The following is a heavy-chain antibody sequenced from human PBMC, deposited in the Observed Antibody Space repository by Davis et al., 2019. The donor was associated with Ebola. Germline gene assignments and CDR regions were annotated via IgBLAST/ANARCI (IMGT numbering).Heavy chain of an antibody. Sequence: GESLKISCAASGFTFSRHGMHWVRQAPGKGLEWVAVVSLDGGTTYYADSVKGRFTISRDNAKNSLYLQMNSLRAEETAVYYCATSTSCDGGRCVRYGMDVWGQGTTVTVSS. V-gene: IGHV3-30*03. D-gene: IGHD2-15*01. J-gene: IGHJ6*02. CDR2: VSLDGGTT. CDR3: ATSTSCDGGRCVRYGMDV. CDR1: GFTFSRHG.